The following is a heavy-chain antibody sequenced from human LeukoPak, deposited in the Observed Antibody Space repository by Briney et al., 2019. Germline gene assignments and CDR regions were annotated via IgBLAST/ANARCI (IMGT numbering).Heavy chain of an antibody. D-gene: IGHD5-18*01. V-gene: IGHV4-59*12. CDR1: GGSISSYY. Sequence: SETLSLTCTVSGGSISSYYWSWIRQPPGKGLEWIGYIYYSGSTNYNPSLKSRVTMSVDTSKNQFSLKLSSVTAADTAVYYCARDGYSYGYLFDYWGQGTLVTVSS. CDR2: IYYSGST. CDR3: ARDGYSYGYLFDY. J-gene: IGHJ4*02.